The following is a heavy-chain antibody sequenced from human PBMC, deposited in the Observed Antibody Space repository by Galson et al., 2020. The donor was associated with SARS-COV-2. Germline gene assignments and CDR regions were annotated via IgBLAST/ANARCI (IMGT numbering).Heavy chain of an antibody. Sequence: SETLSLTCTVSGGSISSGSYYWSWIRQPAGQGLEWIGRIYTSGSTNYNPSLKSRVTISVDTSKNQFSLKLSSVTAADTAVYYCARDWDYYGSGSYYTLDYWGQGTLVTVSS. D-gene: IGHD3-10*01. CDR1: GGSISSGSYY. CDR2: IYTSGST. V-gene: IGHV4-61*02. J-gene: IGHJ4*02. CDR3: ARDWDYYGSGSYYTLDY.